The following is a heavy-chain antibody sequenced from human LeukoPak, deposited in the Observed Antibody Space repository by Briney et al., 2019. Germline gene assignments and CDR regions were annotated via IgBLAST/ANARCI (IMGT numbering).Heavy chain of an antibody. V-gene: IGHV3-23*01. J-gene: IGHJ2*01. D-gene: IGHD3-16*01. CDR3: AKLGTYWYFDV. CDR1: GFTFNLYG. Sequence: PGGSLRLSCAASGFTFNLYGMTWVRQAPGKGLEWASGISGSAVDTYYADSVKGRFTISRDNSKNELFLQMNNLRAEDTAVYFCAKLGTYWYFDVWGRGTLVTVSS. CDR2: ISGSAVDT.